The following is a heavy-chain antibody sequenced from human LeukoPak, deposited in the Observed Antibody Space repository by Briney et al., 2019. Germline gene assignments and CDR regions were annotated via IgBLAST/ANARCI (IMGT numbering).Heavy chain of an antibody. CDR2: ISTTGSTK. CDR1: GFTFSDYY. D-gene: IGHD4-17*01. CDR3: ARVPTTVTYTDY. Sequence: GGSLRLSCAASGFTFSDYYMSGIRQAPGKGLEWVSYISTTGSTKYYADSVKGRFTISRDNAKNSLYLQTNSLRAEDTAVYYCARVPTTVTYTDYWGQGTLVIVSS. J-gene: IGHJ4*02. V-gene: IGHV3-11*01.